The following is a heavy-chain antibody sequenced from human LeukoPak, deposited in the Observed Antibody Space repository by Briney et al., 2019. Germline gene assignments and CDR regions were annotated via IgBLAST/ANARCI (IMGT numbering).Heavy chain of an antibody. Sequence: GQSLKISCKGSGYSFTSYWIGWVRQIPGKGLGWRGIIYPGDSATRYSPSFQGQATISADKSISTAYLQWSSLKASDTAMYDCARLERSGWYVLNWFDPWGQGTLVTVSS. V-gene: IGHV5-51*01. D-gene: IGHD6-19*01. CDR2: IYPGDSAT. J-gene: IGHJ5*02. CDR3: ARLERSGWYVLNWFDP. CDR1: GYSFTSYW.